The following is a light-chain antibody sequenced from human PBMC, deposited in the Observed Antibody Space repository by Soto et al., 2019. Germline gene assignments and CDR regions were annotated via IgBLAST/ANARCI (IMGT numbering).Light chain of an antibody. V-gene: IGKV3D-15*01. J-gene: IGKJ4*01. CDR1: QSVSSN. CDR3: QQYNNWPPT. CDR2: GAS. Sequence: EIVMTQSPATLSVSPGERATLSCRASQSVSSNLAWYQQKPGQAPRLLIYGASIRATGIPDRFSGSGSGTEFTLTISSLQSEDFAVYYCQQYNNWPPTFGGGTKVEIK.